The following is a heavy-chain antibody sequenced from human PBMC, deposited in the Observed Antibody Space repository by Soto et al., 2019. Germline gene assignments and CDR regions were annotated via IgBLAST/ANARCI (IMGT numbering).Heavy chain of an antibody. Sequence: GPTLVNPTQTLTLTCTFSGFSLSTSGMCVSWIRQPPGKALEWLALIDWDDDKYYSTSLKTRLTISKDTSKNQVVLTMTNMDPVDTATYYCARIPLAAAGYYYYYGMDVWGKGTTVTVSS. CDR2: IDWDDDK. CDR3: ARIPLAAAGYYYYYGMDV. D-gene: IGHD6-13*01. CDR1: GFSLSTSGMC. V-gene: IGHV2-70*01. J-gene: IGHJ6*04.